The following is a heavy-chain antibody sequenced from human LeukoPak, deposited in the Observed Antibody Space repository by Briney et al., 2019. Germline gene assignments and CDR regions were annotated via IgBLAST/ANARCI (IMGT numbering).Heavy chain of an antibody. CDR3: AREHDYGDNALGY. J-gene: IGHJ4*02. CDR2: IKQDGSEK. CDR1: GLTFSSYW. D-gene: IGHD4-23*01. V-gene: IGHV3-7*01. Sequence: GGSLRLSCAASGLTFSSYWMSWVRQAPGKGLEWVANIKQDGSEKYYVDSVKGRFTISRDNAKNSLYLQMNSLRAEDTAVYYCAREHDYGDNALGYWGQGTLVTVSS.